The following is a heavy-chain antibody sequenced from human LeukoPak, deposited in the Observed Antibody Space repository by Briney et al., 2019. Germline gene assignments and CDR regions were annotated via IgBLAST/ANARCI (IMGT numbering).Heavy chain of an antibody. CDR1: GCSFTNYW. V-gene: IGHV5-51*01. Sequence: GESLKISCKASGCSFTNYWIGWVRQMPGKGLEWMGIISPGDADTRYSPSFQGQVTISADKSISTAYLQWSSLKASDTAMYYCARECGGGDCYSHPYFDYWGQGTLVTVSS. J-gene: IGHJ4*02. CDR3: ARECGGGDCYSHPYFDY. D-gene: IGHD2-21*02. CDR2: ISPGDADT.